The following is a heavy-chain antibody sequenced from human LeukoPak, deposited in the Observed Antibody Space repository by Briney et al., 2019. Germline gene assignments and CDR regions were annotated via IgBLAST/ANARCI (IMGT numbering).Heavy chain of an antibody. CDR3: ARERQDTIVHSGAFDI. D-gene: IGHD3-10*01. CDR2: IASDGSHT. V-gene: IGHV3-30-3*01. J-gene: IGHJ3*02. CDR1: GFTFSTYF. Sequence: GGSLGLSCAASGFTFSTYFMHWVRQAPGKGLEWVAVIASDGSHTFYVESVKGRFTISRDNSKNTLYLQMNSLRAGDTAVYFCARERQDTIVHSGAFDIWGQGTMVTVSS.